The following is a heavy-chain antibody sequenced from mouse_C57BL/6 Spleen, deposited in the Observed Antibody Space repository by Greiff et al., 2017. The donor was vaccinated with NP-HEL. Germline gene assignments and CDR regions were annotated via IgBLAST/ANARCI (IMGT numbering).Heavy chain of an antibody. J-gene: IGHJ2*01. V-gene: IGHV5-17*01. CDR3: ARRDYSTFYFDY. D-gene: IGHD2-5*01. Sequence: VQLQQSGGGLVKPGGSLKLSCAASGFTFSDYGMHWVRQAPEKGLEWVAYISSGSSTIYYADTVKGRFTISRDNAKNTLFLQMTSLRSEDTAMYYCARRDYSTFYFDYWGQGTTLTVSS. CDR2: ISSGSSTI. CDR1: GFTFSDYG.